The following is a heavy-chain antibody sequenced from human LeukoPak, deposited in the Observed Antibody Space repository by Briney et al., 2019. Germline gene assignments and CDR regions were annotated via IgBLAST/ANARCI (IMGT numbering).Heavy chain of an antibody. D-gene: IGHD3-22*01. V-gene: IGHV4-4*02. Sequence: PSETLSLTCVVSGGSISSGNWWSWVRQSPEKGLEWIGEIYRDGNTNYNPSLKSRATISVDTSKNQFSLKLSSVTAADTAVYYCARHYYDSSGYYYVRYWGQGTLVTVSS. CDR1: GGSISSGNW. CDR2: IYRDGNT. CDR3: ARHYYDSSGYYYVRY. J-gene: IGHJ4*02.